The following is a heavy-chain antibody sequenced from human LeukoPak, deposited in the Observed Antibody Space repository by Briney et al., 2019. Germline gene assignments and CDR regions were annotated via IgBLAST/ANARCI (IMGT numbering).Heavy chain of an antibody. D-gene: IGHD5-24*01. Sequence: GGSLRLSCVGSGFTLSRYKMNWVRQAPGKGLEWVSNIDISGRTVYYGDSVRGRFTVSRDNAKNSLYLQMNSLRAEDTAVYYCAREGYRESYYFDYWGQGTLVTVSS. J-gene: IGHJ4*02. CDR1: GFTLSRYK. V-gene: IGHV3-48*03. CDR2: IDISGRTV. CDR3: AREGYRESYYFDY.